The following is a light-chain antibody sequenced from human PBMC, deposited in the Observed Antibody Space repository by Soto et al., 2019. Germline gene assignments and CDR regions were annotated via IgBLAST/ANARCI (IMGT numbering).Light chain of an antibody. CDR2: DAS. J-gene: IGKJ2*01. CDR3: QQRSNWPYT. V-gene: IGKV3-11*01. CDR1: QSVSIY. Sequence: EIVLTQSPATLSLSPGEGAALSCRASQSVSIYLAWYQQKPGQAPRLLIYDASNRATGIPARFSGSGSGTDLTLTISSLEPEDFAVYYCQQRSNWPYTFGQGTKLDIK.